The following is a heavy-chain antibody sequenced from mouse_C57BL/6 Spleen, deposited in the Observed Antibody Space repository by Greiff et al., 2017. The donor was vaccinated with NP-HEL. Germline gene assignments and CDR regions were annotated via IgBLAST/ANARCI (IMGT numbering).Heavy chain of an antibody. J-gene: IGHJ2*01. CDR2: IDPSDSYT. CDR3: ASLTGDFDY. D-gene: IGHD4-1*01. V-gene: IGHV1-50*01. CDR1: GYTFTSYW. Sequence: QVQLQQPGAELVKPGASVKLSCKASGYTFTSYWMQWVKQRPGQGLEWIGEIDPSDSYTNYNQKFKGKATLTVDTSSSTAYMQLSSLTSEDSAVYYCASLTGDFDYWGKGTTLTVSS.